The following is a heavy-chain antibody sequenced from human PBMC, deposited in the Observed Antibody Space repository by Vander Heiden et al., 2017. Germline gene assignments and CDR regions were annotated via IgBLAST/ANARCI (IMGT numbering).Heavy chain of an antibody. CDR3: ARGSGYSYGDY. J-gene: IGHJ4*02. Sequence: QVQLQQRGAGLLKPSETLSLTCAGYGGSFSGYYWSWIRQPPGKGLEWIGEINHSGSTNYNPSLKSRVTISVDTSKNQFSLKLSSVTAADTAVYYCARGSGYSYGDYWGQGTLVTVSS. V-gene: IGHV4-34*01. CDR1: GGSFSGYY. D-gene: IGHD5-18*01. CDR2: INHSGST.